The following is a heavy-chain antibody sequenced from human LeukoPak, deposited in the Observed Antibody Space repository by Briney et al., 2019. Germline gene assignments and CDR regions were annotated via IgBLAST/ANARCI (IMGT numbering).Heavy chain of an antibody. V-gene: IGHV4-34*01. J-gene: IGHJ4*02. CDR3: ARRNFDWLVRY. Sequence: SETLSLTCTVSGGSISSYYWSWIRQPPGKGLEWIGEINHSGSTNYNPSLKSRVTISVDTSKNQFSLKLSSVTAADTAVYYCARRNFDWLVRYWGQGTLVTVSS. D-gene: IGHD3-9*01. CDR1: GGSISSYY. CDR2: INHSGST.